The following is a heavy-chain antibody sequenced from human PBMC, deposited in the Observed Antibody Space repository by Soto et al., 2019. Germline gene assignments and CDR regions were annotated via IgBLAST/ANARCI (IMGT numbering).Heavy chain of an antibody. CDR2: IIPILGTA. J-gene: IGHJ4*02. CDR3: ARDGGRHSGGIDY. CDR1: GGTFSSYS. V-gene: IGHV1-69*01. D-gene: IGHD1-26*01. Sequence: QVQLVQSGAEVKKPGSSVKVSCKASGGTFSSYSINWVRQAPGQGLGWMGEIIPILGTANYAQKFQGRVTITADESTSTAYMELSSLRSEDTAVYYCARDGGRHSGGIDYWGQGTLVTVSS.